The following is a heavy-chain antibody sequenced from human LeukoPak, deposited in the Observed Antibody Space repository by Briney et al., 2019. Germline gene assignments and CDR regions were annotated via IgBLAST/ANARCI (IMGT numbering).Heavy chain of an antibody. CDR3: ARGAEWLIRDYYYYYYMDV. Sequence: ASVKVSCKASGYTFTSYDINWVRQATGQGLEWMGWMNPNSGNTGYAQKFQGRVTITRNTSISTAYMELSSLRSEDTAVYYCARGAEWLIRDYYYYYYMDVWGKGTTVTVSS. V-gene: IGHV1-8*03. CDR1: GYTFTSYD. CDR2: MNPNSGNT. D-gene: IGHD6-19*01. J-gene: IGHJ6*03.